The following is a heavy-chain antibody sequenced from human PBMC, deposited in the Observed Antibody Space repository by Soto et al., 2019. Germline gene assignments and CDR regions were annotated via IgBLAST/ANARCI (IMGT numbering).Heavy chain of an antibody. V-gene: IGHV4-61*01. D-gene: IGHD3-22*01. CDR3: ARGRKYYYDNTGPFYFDH. CDR1: GGSVSSGNYY. Sequence: SETLSLTCTASGGSVSSGNYYWSWIRQPPGKGLEWIAYIYYSGSTNNNPSLKSRVTISVDTSKNQFSLKLTSVTAADTAVYYCARGRKYYYDNTGPFYFDHWGQVTMGTVSS. CDR2: IYYSGST. J-gene: IGHJ4*02.